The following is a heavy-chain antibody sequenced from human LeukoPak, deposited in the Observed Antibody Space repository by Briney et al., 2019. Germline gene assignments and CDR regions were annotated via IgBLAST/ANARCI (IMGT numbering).Heavy chain of an antibody. Sequence: GGSLRLSCATSTFTFSSYSMNWVRQAPGKGLEWVSYSEYSGTTSYYADSVKGRFTVSRDNAKNTLSLQMNSLRAEDTALYYCAKAYCGGDCYSYGVDVWGQGTTVTVSS. CDR3: AKAYCGGDCYSYGVDV. CDR2: SEYSGTTS. CDR1: TFTFSSYS. D-gene: IGHD2-21*02. V-gene: IGHV3-48*01. J-gene: IGHJ6*02.